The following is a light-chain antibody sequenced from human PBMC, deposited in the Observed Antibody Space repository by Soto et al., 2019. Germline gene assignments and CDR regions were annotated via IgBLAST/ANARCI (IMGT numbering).Light chain of an antibody. CDR1: QTITRW. Sequence: DIQMTQSPSTLSASVGDRVTITCRASQTITRWMAWYQQKPGKAPKLLIYDASTLESGVPSRFSGSGSGTEFTLTISSLQTDDSATYFCQEYKTYAFGPGTKVDIK. CDR3: QEYKTYA. J-gene: IGKJ2*01. V-gene: IGKV1-5*01. CDR2: DAS.